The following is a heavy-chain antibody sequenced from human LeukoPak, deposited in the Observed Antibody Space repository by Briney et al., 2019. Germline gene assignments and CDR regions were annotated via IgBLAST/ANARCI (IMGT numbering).Heavy chain of an antibody. CDR2: INPSGDST. Sequence: ASVKVSCKTSGYTFTSYFMHWVRQAPGQGLEWMGIINPSGDSTSYAPKFRDRVTMTRDTSTSTVYMELSSLRSEDTATYYCVTSEGEPRYSGRYHFDYWGQGALVTVSS. CDR1: GYTFTSYF. CDR3: VTSEGEPRYSGRYHFDY. J-gene: IGHJ4*02. V-gene: IGHV1-46*01. D-gene: IGHD1-26*01.